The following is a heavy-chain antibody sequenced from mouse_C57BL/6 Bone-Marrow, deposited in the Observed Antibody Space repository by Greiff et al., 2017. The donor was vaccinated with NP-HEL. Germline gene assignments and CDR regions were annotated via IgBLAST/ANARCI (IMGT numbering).Heavy chain of an antibody. D-gene: IGHD1-1*01. CDR3: TRTGSSYYYAMDY. CDR2: IRNKANNNAT. V-gene: IGHV6-6*01. J-gene: IGHJ4*01. CDR1: GFTFSDAW. Sequence: EVKLMESGGGLVQPGGSMKLSCAASGFTFSDAWMDWVRQSPEKGLEWVAEIRNKANNNATSYAESVKGRFTISRDDSKSSVYLQMNSLRAEDTGIYYCTRTGSSYYYAMDYWGQGTSVTVSS.